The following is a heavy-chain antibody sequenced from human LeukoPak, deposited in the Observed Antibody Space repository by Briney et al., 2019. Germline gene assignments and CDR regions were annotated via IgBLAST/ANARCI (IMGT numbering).Heavy chain of an antibody. V-gene: IGHV4-4*02. CDR1: GGSISSSNW. J-gene: IGHJ6*03. CDR2: IYHSGST. Sequence: RPSGTLSLTCAVSGGSISSSNWWSWVRQPPGKGLEWIGEIYHSGSTNYNPSLKSRVTISVDKSKNQFSLKLSSVTAADTAVYYCARRAPSIAARNEYYMDVWGKGTTVTVSS. D-gene: IGHD6-6*01. CDR3: ARRAPSIAARNEYYMDV.